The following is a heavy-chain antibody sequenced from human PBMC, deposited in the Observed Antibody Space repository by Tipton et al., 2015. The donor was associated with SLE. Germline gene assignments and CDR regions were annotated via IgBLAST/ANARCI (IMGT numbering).Heavy chain of an antibody. V-gene: IGHV3-21*03. CDR1: GFTFSSYS. Sequence: GSLRLSCAASGFTFSSYSMNWVRQAPGKGLEWVSSISSSSSYIYYADSVKGRFTISRDNAKNSLYLQMNSLRAEDTAVYYCARDVRWANDAFDIWGQGTMVTVSS. D-gene: IGHD4-23*01. CDR3: ARDVRWANDAFDI. J-gene: IGHJ3*02. CDR2: ISSSSSYI.